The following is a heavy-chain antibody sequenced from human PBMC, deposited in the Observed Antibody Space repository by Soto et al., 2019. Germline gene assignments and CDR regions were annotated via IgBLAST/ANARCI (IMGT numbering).Heavy chain of an antibody. CDR3: AASYYAILTGHLAFDM. CDR2: IYDSGST. V-gene: IGHV4-59*07. Sequence: SAMLHLTFPVSGPSISDVYPSCILQSPGKGREWLGYIYDSGSTSYNPSLKSRVTMSMDTSKTQFSLNLSSVTAADTAVYFCAASYYAILTGHLAFDMWGHGTMVT. D-gene: IGHD3-9*01. J-gene: IGHJ3*02. CDR1: GPSISDVY.